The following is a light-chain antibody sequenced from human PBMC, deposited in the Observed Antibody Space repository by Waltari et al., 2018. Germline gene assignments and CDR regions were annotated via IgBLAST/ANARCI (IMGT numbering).Light chain of an antibody. CDR1: QGILDGSNNRNS. CDR3: QQYYRVPLT. Sequence: DIVMTQSPDSLAVSLGERATINCKSSQGILDGSNNRNSLAWYQQKPGQAPNLLIYWASTRESGVPDRFSGSGSGTDLSLTISSLQAEDVAVYYCQQYYRVPLTFGGGTKIEIK. V-gene: IGKV4-1*01. J-gene: IGKJ4*01. CDR2: WAS.